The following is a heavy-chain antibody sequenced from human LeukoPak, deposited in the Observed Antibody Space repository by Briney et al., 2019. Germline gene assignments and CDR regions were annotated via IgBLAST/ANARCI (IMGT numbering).Heavy chain of an antibody. CDR2: ISSSGSTI. J-gene: IGHJ6*03. Sequence: GGSLRLPCAASGFTFSDYYMSWIRQAPGKGLEWVSYISSSGSTIYYADSVKGRFTISRDNAKNSLYLQMNSLRAEDTAVYYCARDYYDSSGYYYVSYYYYYMDVWGKGTTVTISS. CDR3: ARDYYDSSGYYYVSYYYYYMDV. CDR1: GFTFSDYY. V-gene: IGHV3-11*01. D-gene: IGHD3-22*01.